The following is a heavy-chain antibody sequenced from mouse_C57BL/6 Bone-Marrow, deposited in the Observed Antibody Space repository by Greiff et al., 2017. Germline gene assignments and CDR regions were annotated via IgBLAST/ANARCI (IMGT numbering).Heavy chain of an antibody. CDR1: GFTFSSYG. Sequence: EVKLVESGGDLVKPGASLKLSCAASGFTFSSYGMSWVRQTPDKRLEWVATISSGGSYTYYPDSVKGRFTISRDNAKNTLYLQMSSLKSEDTAMXYCARHMAPLVWLAYWGQGTLVTVSA. CDR2: ISSGGSYT. D-gene: IGHD1-1*02. J-gene: IGHJ3*01. V-gene: IGHV5-6*02. CDR3: ARHMAPLVWLAY.